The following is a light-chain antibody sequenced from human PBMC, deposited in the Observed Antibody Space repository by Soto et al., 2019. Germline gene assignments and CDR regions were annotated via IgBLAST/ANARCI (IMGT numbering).Light chain of an antibody. Sequence: EIVLKQSPATLSLKQGERATLSCRASQSVSSYLAWYQQKPGQAPRLLMYDASNRATGIPARFSGSGSGTDFTLTISSLEPEDFAVYYCQQRSNWPPITFGQGTRLEI. CDR2: DAS. CDR1: QSVSSY. CDR3: QQRSNWPPIT. J-gene: IGKJ5*01. V-gene: IGKV3-11*01.